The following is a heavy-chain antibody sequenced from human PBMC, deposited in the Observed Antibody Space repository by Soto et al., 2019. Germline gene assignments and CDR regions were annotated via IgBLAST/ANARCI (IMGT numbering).Heavy chain of an antibody. CDR3: TRGPSGDKVDF. J-gene: IGHJ4*02. CDR2: IYEGGRT. V-gene: IGHV4-30-4*08. Sequence: QVQLQESDPGLVKPSQTLSLTCTVSGGSVSSADWNWSWIRQTPGKGLEWIGHIYEGGRTYSNPSLMSRVTISLDTSKNLFSLNLKSVTAADTAVYYCTRGPSGDKVDFWGQGLLVTVSS. D-gene: IGHD7-27*01. CDR1: GGSVSSADWN.